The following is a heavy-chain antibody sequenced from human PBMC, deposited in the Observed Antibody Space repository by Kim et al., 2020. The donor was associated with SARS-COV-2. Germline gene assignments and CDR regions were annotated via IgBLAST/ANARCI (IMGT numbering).Heavy chain of an antibody. CDR1: GGSISSYY. V-gene: IGHV4-4*07. J-gene: IGHJ3*02. D-gene: IGHD2-2*02. CDR2: IYTSGST. Sequence: SETLSLTCTVSGGSISSYYWSWIRQPAGKGLEWIGRIYTSGSTNYNPSLKSRVTMSVDTSKNQFSLKLSSVTAADTAVYYCARDVLVVVPAAIDAFDIWGQGTMVTVSS. CDR3: ARDVLVVVPAAIDAFDI.